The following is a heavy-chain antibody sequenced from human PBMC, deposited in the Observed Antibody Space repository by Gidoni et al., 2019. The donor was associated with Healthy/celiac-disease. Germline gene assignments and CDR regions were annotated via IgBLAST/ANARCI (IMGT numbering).Heavy chain of an antibody. J-gene: IGHJ5*02. Sequence: QVQLQQWGAGLLKPSETLSLTCAVYGGSFSGYYWSWIRQPPGKGLEWIGEINHSGSTNYNPSLKSRVTISVDTSKNQFSLKLSSVTAADTAVYYCARALRFLEWLGRFDPWGQGTLVTVSS. CDR3: ARALRFLEWLGRFDP. D-gene: IGHD3-3*01. CDR1: GGSFSGYY. V-gene: IGHV4-34*01. CDR2: INHSGST.